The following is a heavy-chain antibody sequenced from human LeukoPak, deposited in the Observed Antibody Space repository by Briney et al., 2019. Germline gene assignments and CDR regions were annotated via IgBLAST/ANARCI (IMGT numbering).Heavy chain of an antibody. CDR3: ARDKGYYGSGSPNWFDP. D-gene: IGHD3-10*01. J-gene: IGHJ5*02. CDR1: GFTLSSYW. Sequence: GGSLRLSCAASGFTLSSYWMHWVRQAPGKGLVWVSRINSDGSSTSYADSVKGRFTISRDNAKNTLYLQMNSLRAEDTAVYYCARDKGYYGSGSPNWFDPWGQGTLVTVSS. CDR2: INSDGSST. V-gene: IGHV3-74*01.